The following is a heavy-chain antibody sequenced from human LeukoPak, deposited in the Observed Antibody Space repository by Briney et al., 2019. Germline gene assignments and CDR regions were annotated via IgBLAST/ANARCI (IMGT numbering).Heavy chain of an antibody. D-gene: IGHD3-22*01. CDR2: IYPDASDI. Sequence: GESLKISCKNSGHTFSGYWTGWARQMPGKGLEWMGIIYPDASDIRYSPSFQGQVTISADKSINTAYLQWSSLKASDTAIYYCATTPYHSSNGYPDYWGQGTPVTVSS. J-gene: IGHJ4*02. CDR3: ATTPYHSSNGYPDY. V-gene: IGHV5-51*01. CDR1: GHTFSGYW.